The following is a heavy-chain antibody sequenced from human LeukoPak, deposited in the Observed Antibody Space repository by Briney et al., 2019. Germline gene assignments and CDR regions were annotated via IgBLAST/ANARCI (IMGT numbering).Heavy chain of an antibody. Sequence: GGSLRLSCAASGFTFSSYGMHWVRQAPGKGLEWVALTWFDGSREYYGDSVKGRFTISRDDSKNTLHLQMSSLRAEDTAVYFCARDSGITGIQRALDYWGQGTLVTVSS. CDR1: GFTFSSYG. J-gene: IGHJ4*02. D-gene: IGHD1-20*01. CDR2: TWFDGSRE. CDR3: ARDSGITGIQRALDY. V-gene: IGHV3-33*01.